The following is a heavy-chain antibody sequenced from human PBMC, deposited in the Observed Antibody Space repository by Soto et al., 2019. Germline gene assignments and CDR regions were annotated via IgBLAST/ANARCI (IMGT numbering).Heavy chain of an antibody. D-gene: IGHD5-18*01. V-gene: IGHV3-74*03. J-gene: IGHJ4*02. CDR1: GFTFSRFW. CDR3: ATLNSFGSDY. CDR2: IYSDGSSP. Sequence: GGSLRLSCAASGFTFSRFWMHWVRQAPGKGLVWVSRIYSDGSSPMYADSVKGRFTISRDNAKSTLYLQMNSLRAEDTAVYYCATLNSFGSDYWGQGTLVTVSS.